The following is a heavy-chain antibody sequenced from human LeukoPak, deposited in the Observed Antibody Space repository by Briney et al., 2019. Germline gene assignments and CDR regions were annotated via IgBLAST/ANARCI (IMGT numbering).Heavy chain of an antibody. CDR3: ARGYCSGGSCYDWFDP. V-gene: IGHV1-46*01. J-gene: IGHJ5*02. CDR1: GYTFTSYY. CDR2: INHSGGST. D-gene: IGHD2-15*01. Sequence: ASVKVSCKASGYTFTSYYMHWVRQAPGQGLEWMGIINHSGGSTSYAKKFQGRVTMTRDTSTSTVYMELSSLRSEDTAVYYCARGYCSGGSCYDWFDPWGQGTLVTVSS.